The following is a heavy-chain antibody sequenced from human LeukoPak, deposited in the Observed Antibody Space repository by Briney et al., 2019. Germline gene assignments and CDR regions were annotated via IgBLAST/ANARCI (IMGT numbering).Heavy chain of an antibody. V-gene: IGHV1-2*06. D-gene: IGHD4-17*01. CDR1: GYTFTGYY. Sequence: ASVKVSCKASGYTFTGYYMHWVRQAPGQGLEWMGRINPNSGGTNYAQKLQGRVTVTTDTSTRTVYMELRSLRSDDTAVYYCARTPVGFNTVTPTDVRYWGQGTLVTVSS. CDR2: INPNSGGT. J-gene: IGHJ4*02. CDR3: ARTPVGFNTVTPTDVRY.